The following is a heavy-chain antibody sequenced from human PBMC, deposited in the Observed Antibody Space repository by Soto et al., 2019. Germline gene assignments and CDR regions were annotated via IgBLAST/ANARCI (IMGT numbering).Heavy chain of an antibody. CDR1: GGTFSSYA. V-gene: IGHV1-69*01. Sequence: GASVKVPCKASGGTFSSYAISWVRQAPGQGLEWMGGIIPIFGTANYAQKFQGRVTITADESTSTAYMELSSLRSEDTAVYYCARGIYGDYAHFDYWGQGTLVTVSS. CDR3: ARGIYGDYAHFDY. D-gene: IGHD4-17*01. CDR2: IIPIFGTA. J-gene: IGHJ4*02.